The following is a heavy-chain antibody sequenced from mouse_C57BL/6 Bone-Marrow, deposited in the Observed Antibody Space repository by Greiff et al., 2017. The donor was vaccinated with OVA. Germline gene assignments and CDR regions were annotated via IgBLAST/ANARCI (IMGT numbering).Heavy chain of an antibody. Sequence: EVQVVESGGGLVQPGGSLKLSCAASGFTFSDYYMYWVRQTPEKRLEWVAYISNGGGSTYYPDTVKGRFTISRDNAKNTLYLQMSRLKSEDTAMYYCARPDYGSSLYAMDYWGQGTSVTVSS. CDR2: ISNGGGST. V-gene: IGHV5-12*01. D-gene: IGHD1-1*01. CDR1: GFTFSDYY. J-gene: IGHJ4*01. CDR3: ARPDYGSSLYAMDY.